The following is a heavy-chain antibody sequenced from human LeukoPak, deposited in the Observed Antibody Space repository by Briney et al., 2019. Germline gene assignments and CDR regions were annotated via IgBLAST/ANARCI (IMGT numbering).Heavy chain of an antibody. J-gene: IGHJ6*02. CDR3: ARVASGTLYGMDV. CDR1: GFTFSSYS. D-gene: IGHD1-26*01. V-gene: IGHV3-21*01. CDR2: ISSSSSYI. Sequence: GGSLRLSCAASGFTFSSYSMNWVRQAPGKGLEWVSSISSSSSYIYYADSVKGRFTIPRDNAKNSLYLQMNSLRAEDTAVYYCARVASGTLYGMDVWGQGTTVTVSS.